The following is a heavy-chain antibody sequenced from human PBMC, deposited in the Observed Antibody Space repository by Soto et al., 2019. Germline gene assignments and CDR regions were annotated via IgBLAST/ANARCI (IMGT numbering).Heavy chain of an antibody. J-gene: IGHJ5*01. CDR2: SFPSDSDT. Sequence: PGESLKISCRTSGYKFTSSWIAWVRQMPGKGLEWMGISFPSDSDTRYSPSFQGQVTISADRSTSTVFLQWASLKASDTAVYFCARKDKSGYFNWFDSWGQGTLVTVSS. CDR1: GYKFTSSW. V-gene: IGHV5-51*01. CDR3: ARKDKSGYFNWFDS. D-gene: IGHD3-22*01.